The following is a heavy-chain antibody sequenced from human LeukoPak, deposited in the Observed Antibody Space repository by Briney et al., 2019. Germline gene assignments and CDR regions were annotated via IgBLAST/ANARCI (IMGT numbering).Heavy chain of an antibody. J-gene: IGHJ4*02. V-gene: IGHV3-21*01. Sequence: GGSLRLSCAASGFTFSNYNMNWVRQTPGKGLEWVSSITRGSIYTFYADSVKGRFTISRDNAKNSLSLQMNSLRAEDTAVYYCVRDISTGWSIKYFFDFWGQGTLVTVSS. CDR3: VRDISTGWSIKYFFDF. D-gene: IGHD6-19*01. CDR2: ITRGSIYT. CDR1: GFTFSNYN.